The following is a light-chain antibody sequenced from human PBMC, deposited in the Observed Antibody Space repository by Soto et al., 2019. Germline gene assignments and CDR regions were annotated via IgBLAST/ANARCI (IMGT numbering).Light chain of an antibody. CDR1: QSVSSY. CDR3: QQRSNWPPFT. J-gene: IGKJ4*01. CDR2: DAS. Sequence: EIVLTQSPATLSLSPGERATLSCRASQSVSSYLAWYQQKPGQAPRLLIYDASNRATGIPARFSGSGSGTVITLTIISLEPEDFAVYYCQQRSNWPPFTFGGGTKVEIK. V-gene: IGKV3-11*01.